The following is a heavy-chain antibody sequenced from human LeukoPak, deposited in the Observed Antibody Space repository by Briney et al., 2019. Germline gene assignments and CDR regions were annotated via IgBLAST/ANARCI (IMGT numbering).Heavy chain of an antibody. Sequence: KVSCKASGGTFSSYAISWVRQAPGQGLEWMGRIIPIFGTANYAQKFQGRVTITTDESTSTAYMELSSLRSEDTAVYYCAREFHDILTGYPYFDYWGQGTLVTVSS. J-gene: IGHJ4*02. D-gene: IGHD3-9*01. CDR2: IIPIFGTA. CDR3: AREFHDILTGYPYFDY. CDR1: GGTFSSYA. V-gene: IGHV1-69*05.